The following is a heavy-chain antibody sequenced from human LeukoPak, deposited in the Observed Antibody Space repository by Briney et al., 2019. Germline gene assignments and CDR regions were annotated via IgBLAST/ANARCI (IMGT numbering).Heavy chain of an antibody. D-gene: IGHD3-22*01. Sequence: GGSLRLSCAASGFTVSSNYMSWVRQDPGKGMEWVTVIYSGGSTYCADSVKGRFTISRDNSKNTLYLQMNSLRAEDTAVYYCARDPRGGYPPYYFDYWGQGTLVTVSS. J-gene: IGHJ4*02. V-gene: IGHV3-53*01. CDR1: GFTVSSNY. CDR3: ARDPRGGYPPYYFDY. CDR2: IYSGGST.